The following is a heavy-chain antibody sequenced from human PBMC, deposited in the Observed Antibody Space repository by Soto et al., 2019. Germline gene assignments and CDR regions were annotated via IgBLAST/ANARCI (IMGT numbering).Heavy chain of an antibody. V-gene: IGHV1-18*01. J-gene: IGHJ4*02. CDR1: GYTFTSYG. D-gene: IGHD3-22*01. Sequence: QVQLVQSGAEVKEPGASVKVSCKASGYTFTSYGLNWVRQAPGQGLEWMGWISAYNGNTNYAQKFQGRVTMTTDTSTSTVYMELGSLRADGTAVYYWARSGSSGYYLDYWGQGTLVTVSA. CDR3: ARSGSSGYYLDY. CDR2: ISAYNGNT.